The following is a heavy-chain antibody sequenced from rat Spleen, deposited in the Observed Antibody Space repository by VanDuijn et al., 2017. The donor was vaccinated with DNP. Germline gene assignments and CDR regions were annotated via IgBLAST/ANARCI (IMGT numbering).Heavy chain of an antibody. CDR2: INTDGGST. CDR3: AKGPNYGGWSDYFDY. V-gene: IGHV5S13*01. J-gene: IGHJ2*01. Sequence: EVQLVESGGGLVQPGRSLKLSCAASGFTFSNYGMAWVRQAPTKGLEWVASINTDGGSTYYPDSVKGRFTISRDNAENTVYLQMNSLRSEDTAIYYCAKGPNYGGWSDYFDYWGQGVMVTVSS. CDR1: GFTFSNYG. D-gene: IGHD1-11*01.